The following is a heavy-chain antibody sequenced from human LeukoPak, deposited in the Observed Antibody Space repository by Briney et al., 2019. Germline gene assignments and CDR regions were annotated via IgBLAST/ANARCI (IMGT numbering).Heavy chain of an antibody. CDR2: ISYDGSNK. CDR1: GFTFSSYA. J-gene: IGHJ1*01. CDR3: ARGGHYYDSSGYYN. V-gene: IGHV3-30-3*01. D-gene: IGHD3-22*01. Sequence: GGSLRLSCAASGFTFSSYAMHWVRQAPGKGLEWVAVISYDGSNKYYADSVKGRFTISRDNSKNTLYLQMNSLRAEDTAVYYCARGGHYYDSSGYYNWGQGTLVTVSS.